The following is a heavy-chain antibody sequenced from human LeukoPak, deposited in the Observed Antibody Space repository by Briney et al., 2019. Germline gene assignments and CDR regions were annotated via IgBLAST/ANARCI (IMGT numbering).Heavy chain of an antibody. CDR3: ARDLYDYVWGSYRYSDV. J-gene: IGHJ6*02. CDR2: ISGSGSTI. Sequence: GGSLRLSCAASGFTFRSFAMNWVRQPPGKGLEWVSAISGSGSTIFYADSVKGRFTISRDNSKNTLYLQMNSLRAEDTAVYYCARDLYDYVWGSYRYSDVWGQGTTVTVSS. D-gene: IGHD3-16*02. V-gene: IGHV3-23*01. CDR1: GFTFRSFA.